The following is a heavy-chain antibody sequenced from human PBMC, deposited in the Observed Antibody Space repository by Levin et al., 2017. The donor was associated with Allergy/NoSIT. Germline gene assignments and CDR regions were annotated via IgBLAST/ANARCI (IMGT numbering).Heavy chain of an antibody. CDR1: GGSISSGGYS. CDR3: ARSPAVTPMYYFDY. D-gene: IGHD4-17*01. Sequence: SETLSLTCAVSGGSISSGGYSWSWIRQPPGKGLEWIGYIYHSGSTYYNPSLKRRVTISVDRSKNQFSLKLSSVTAADAAVYYCARSPAVTPMYYFDYWGQGTLVTVSS. CDR2: IYHSGST. V-gene: IGHV4-30-2*01. J-gene: IGHJ4*02.